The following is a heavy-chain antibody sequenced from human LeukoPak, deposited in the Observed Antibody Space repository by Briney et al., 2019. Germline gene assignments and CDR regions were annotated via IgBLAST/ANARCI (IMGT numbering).Heavy chain of an antibody. CDR2: TRYDGNNK. Sequence: GGSLRLSCAASGFTFRSYGMHWVRQAPGKGLEWVAFTRYDGNNKYYADSVKGRFTISRDNSKNTVYLQMNSLRAEDTAVYYCARSRGDIVATISDYFDYWGQGTLVTVSS. CDR3: ARSRGDIVATISDYFDY. V-gene: IGHV3-30*02. D-gene: IGHD5-12*01. J-gene: IGHJ4*02. CDR1: GFTFRSYG.